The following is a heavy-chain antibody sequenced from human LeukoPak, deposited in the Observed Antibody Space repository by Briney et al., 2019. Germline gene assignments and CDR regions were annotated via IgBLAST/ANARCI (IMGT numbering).Heavy chain of an antibody. V-gene: IGHV1-8*02. CDR3: ARGIEDYGSGSYYTN. Sequence: VASVKVSCKASGYTFTGYYMHWVRQAPGQGLEWMGWMNPNSGNTGYAQKFQGRVTMTRNTSISTAYMELSSLRSEDTAVYYCARGIEDYGSGSYYTNWGQGTLVTVSS. D-gene: IGHD3-10*01. CDR2: MNPNSGNT. CDR1: GYTFTGYY. J-gene: IGHJ4*02.